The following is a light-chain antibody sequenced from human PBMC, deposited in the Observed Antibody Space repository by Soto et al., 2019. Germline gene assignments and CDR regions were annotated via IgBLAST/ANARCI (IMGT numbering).Light chain of an antibody. Sequence: QSVLTQPASVSGSLGQSIAISCTGTSGDVGGYDYVSWYQQHPDKAPKLMIYEVTKRPSWVSNRFSGSKSGNTASLTISGLQPEDEADYYCSSHTSGSTRVFGSGTKATVL. CDR2: EVT. CDR3: SSHTSGSTRV. J-gene: IGLJ1*01. V-gene: IGLV2-14*01. CDR1: SGDVGGYDY.